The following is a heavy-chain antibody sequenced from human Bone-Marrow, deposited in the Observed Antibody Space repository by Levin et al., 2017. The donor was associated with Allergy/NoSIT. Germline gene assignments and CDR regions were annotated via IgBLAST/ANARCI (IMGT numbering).Heavy chain of an antibody. V-gene: IGHV1-3*01. J-gene: IGHJ4*02. Sequence: PVASVKVSFKASGYIFTTYSMHWVRQAPGQGPEWMGWIHVGNADTKYSQKFQDRVTITGDTSASTAYMELSSLRSEDTAIYYCARGLGANSIVYWGQGTLVTVSS. CDR1: GYIFTTYS. CDR3: ARGLGANSIVY. CDR2: IHVGNADT. D-gene: IGHD4/OR15-4a*01.